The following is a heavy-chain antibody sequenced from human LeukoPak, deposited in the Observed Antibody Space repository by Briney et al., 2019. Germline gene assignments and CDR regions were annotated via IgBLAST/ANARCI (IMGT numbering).Heavy chain of an antibody. CDR3: ARFASPSCCQSAFDI. CDR1: GFTFSNSA. V-gene: IGHV3-23*01. D-gene: IGHD2-2*01. Sequence: PGGSLRLSCAASGFTFSNSAMSWVRQAPGKGLEWGSAISGSGGTKNYADSVKGRFTISRDNSKNTLYLQMNSLRAEDTAVYYCARFASPSCCQSAFDIWGQGTMVTVSS. J-gene: IGHJ3*02. CDR2: ISGSGGTK.